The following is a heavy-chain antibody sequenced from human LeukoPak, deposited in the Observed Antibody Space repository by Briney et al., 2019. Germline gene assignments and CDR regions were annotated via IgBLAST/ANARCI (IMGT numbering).Heavy chain of an antibody. D-gene: IGHD3-22*01. Sequence: SETLSLTCSVSSYSISWGYYWGWIRQPPGKGLQWIGSIYQSGETHYNPSFKSRVTMSVDTSKNQFSLNLRSVTAADTAEYYCARAENYNDRSAYYSALDYWGQGILVTVSS. CDR3: ARAENYNDRSAYYSALDY. CDR1: SYSISWGYY. CDR2: IYQSGET. V-gene: IGHV4-38-2*02. J-gene: IGHJ4*02.